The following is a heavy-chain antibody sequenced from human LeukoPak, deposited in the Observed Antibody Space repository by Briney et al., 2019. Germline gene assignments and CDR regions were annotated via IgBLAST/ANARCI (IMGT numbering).Heavy chain of an antibody. CDR2: ISAYNGNT. CDR3: ARYIVLMVYAFYGMDV. J-gene: IGHJ6*02. Sequence: ASVKVSCKASGYTFTSYGISWVRQAPGQGLEWMGWISAYNGNTNYAQKLQGRVTMTTDISTSTAYMELRSLRSDDTAVYYCARYIVLMVYAFYGMDVWGQGTTVTVSS. D-gene: IGHD2-8*01. V-gene: IGHV1-18*01. CDR1: GYTFTSYG.